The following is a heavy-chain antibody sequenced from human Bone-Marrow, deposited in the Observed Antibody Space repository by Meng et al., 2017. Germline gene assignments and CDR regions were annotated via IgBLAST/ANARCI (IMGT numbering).Heavy chain of an antibody. CDR2: IFYTGST. V-gene: IGHV4-39*07. J-gene: IGHJ5*02. CDR3: ARDPSFYDSSGYYSFSDR. Sequence: GSLRLSCTVPGGSIRSSSYYWGWIRQPPGKGLEWIGNIFYTGSTYFNPSLKSRVTISVDTSKNQFSLGVTSVTAADTAVYYCARDPSFYDSSGYYSFSDRWGQGTLVTVSS. D-gene: IGHD3-22*01. CDR1: GGSIRSSSYY.